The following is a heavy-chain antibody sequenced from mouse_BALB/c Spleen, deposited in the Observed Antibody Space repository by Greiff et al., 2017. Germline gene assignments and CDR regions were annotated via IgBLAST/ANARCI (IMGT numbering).Heavy chain of an antibody. CDR2: IDPANGNT. CDR3: ARSGYGNYVLDY. Sequence: EVQLQQSGAELVKPGASVKLSCTASGFNIKDTYMHWVKQRPEQGLEWIGRIDPANGNTKYDPKFQGKATITADTSSNTAYLQLSSLTSEDTAVYYCARSGYGNYVLDYWGQGTTLTVSS. J-gene: IGHJ2*01. CDR1: GFNIKDTY. V-gene: IGHV14-3*02. D-gene: IGHD2-1*01.